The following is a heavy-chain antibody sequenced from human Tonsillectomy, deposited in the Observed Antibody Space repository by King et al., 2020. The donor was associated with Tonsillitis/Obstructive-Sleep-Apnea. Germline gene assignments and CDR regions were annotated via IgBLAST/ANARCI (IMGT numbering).Heavy chain of an antibody. CDR3: AKAYYDSSGAFDY. D-gene: IGHD3-22*01. CDR2: ISWNSGSI. J-gene: IGHJ4*02. CDR1: GFTFDDYA. V-gene: IGHV3-9*01. Sequence: VQLVESGGGLVQPGRSLRLSCAASGFTFDDYAMHWVRQAPGKGLEWVSGISWNSGSIGYADPVKGRFTISRDNAKNSLYLQMNSLRAEDTALYYCAKAYYDSSGAFDYWGQGTLVTVSS.